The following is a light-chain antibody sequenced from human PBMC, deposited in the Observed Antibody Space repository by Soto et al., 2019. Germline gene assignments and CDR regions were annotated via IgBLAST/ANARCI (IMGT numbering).Light chain of an antibody. CDR1: QGISSA. Sequence: AIQLTQSPSSLSASVGDRVTITCRASQGISSALAWYQQKPGKAPKLLIYDASSLESGVPSRFSGSGSGTDFTLTISSLQPEDFATYCCQQFNSYPFITFGQGTRLEIK. J-gene: IGKJ5*01. CDR2: DAS. V-gene: IGKV1-13*02. CDR3: QQFNSYPFIT.